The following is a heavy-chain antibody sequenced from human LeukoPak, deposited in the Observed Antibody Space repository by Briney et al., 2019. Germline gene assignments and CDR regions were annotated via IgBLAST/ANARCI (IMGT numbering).Heavy chain of an antibody. J-gene: IGHJ5*02. CDR1: GGTFSSYA. CDR2: IIPIFGTA. CDR3: ARDRLFEYSSSSRGSGRWFDP. V-gene: IGHV1-69*05. D-gene: IGHD6-6*01. Sequence: ASVKVSCKASGGTFSSYAISWVRQAPAQGLEWMGGIIPIFGTANYAQKFQGRVTITTDESTSTAYMELSSLRSEDTAVYYCARDRLFEYSSSSRGSGRWFDPWGQGTLVTVSS.